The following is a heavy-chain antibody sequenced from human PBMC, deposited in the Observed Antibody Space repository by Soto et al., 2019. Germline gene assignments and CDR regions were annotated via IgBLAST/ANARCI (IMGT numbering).Heavy chain of an antibody. J-gene: IGHJ6*02. Sequence: VQLLESGGDLVQPGGSPRLSCEASGFTFSNYAMSWVRQAPGKGLEWVSVISGSGGSTNYADSAKGRFTISRDNSMDTLYLQMNSPRAEDTAVYYCARVFYYDILTGKSYNMDVWGQGTTVIVSS. CDR1: GFTFSNYA. CDR2: ISGSGGST. CDR3: ARVFYYDILTGKSYNMDV. V-gene: IGHV3-23*01. D-gene: IGHD3-9*01.